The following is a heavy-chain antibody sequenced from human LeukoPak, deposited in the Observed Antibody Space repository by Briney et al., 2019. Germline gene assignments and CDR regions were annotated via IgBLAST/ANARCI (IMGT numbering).Heavy chain of an antibody. CDR3: MARGAAAFVS. J-gene: IGHJ4*02. Sequence: GGSLRLSCAASGFTFSSYAMSWVRRTPGKGLEWVSSITGSGDSTRYADSVKGRFTISRDNSKNTLYLQMNSLRAEDTAIYYCMARGAAAFVSWGLGTLVTVSS. CDR2: ITGSGDST. V-gene: IGHV3-23*01. CDR1: GFTFSSYA. D-gene: IGHD6-25*01.